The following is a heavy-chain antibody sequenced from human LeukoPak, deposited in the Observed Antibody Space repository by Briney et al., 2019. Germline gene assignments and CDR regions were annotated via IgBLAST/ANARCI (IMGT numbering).Heavy chain of an antibody. CDR3: ARELYSSSSFDP. CDR2: IYHSGST. J-gene: IGHJ5*02. D-gene: IGHD6-6*01. CDR1: GGSISSGGYY. V-gene: IGHV4-30-2*01. Sequence: PSETLSLTCTVSGGSISSGGYYWSWIRQPPGKGLEWIGYIYHSGSTYYNPSLKSRVTISVDRSKNQFSLKLSSVTAADTAVYYCARELYSSSSFDPWGQGTLVTVSS.